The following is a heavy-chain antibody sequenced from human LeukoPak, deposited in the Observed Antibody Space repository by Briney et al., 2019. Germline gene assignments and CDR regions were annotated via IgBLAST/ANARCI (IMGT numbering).Heavy chain of an antibody. CDR2: ISYDGSNK. Sequence: GGSLRLSCAASGFTFSSYGMHWVRQAPGKGLEWVAVISYDGSNKYHADSVKGRFTISRDNSKNTLYLHMNSLRAEDTAVYYCARDSRGYCSGGSCYGLNWFDPWGQGTLVTVSS. D-gene: IGHD2-15*01. V-gene: IGHV3-30*03. J-gene: IGHJ5*02. CDR3: ARDSRGYCSGGSCYGLNWFDP. CDR1: GFTFSSYG.